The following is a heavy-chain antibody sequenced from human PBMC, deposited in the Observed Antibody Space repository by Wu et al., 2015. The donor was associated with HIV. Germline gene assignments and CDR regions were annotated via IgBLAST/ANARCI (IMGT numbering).Heavy chain of an antibody. CDR1: GYTFTGYY. V-gene: IGHV1-2*02. CDR3: ARGGIAVALDAFDI. J-gene: IGHJ3*02. Sequence: QVQLVQSGPEVKKPGASVKVSCKASGYTFTGYYIHWVRQAPGQGLEWMGWINPNSGGTNYAQKFQVRVTLTRDTSITTAYMELTRLRSDDTAVYYCARGGIAVALDAFDIWGQGTMVTVSS. D-gene: IGHD6-19*01. CDR2: INPNSGGT.